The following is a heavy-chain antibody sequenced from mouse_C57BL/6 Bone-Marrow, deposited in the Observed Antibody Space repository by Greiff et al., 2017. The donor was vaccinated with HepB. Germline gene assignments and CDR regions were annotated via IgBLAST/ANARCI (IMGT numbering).Heavy chain of an antibody. J-gene: IGHJ2*01. CDR2: INPSSGYT. CDR1: GYTFTSYW. Sequence: VQGVESGAELAKPGASVKLSCKASGYTFTSYWMHWVKQRPGQGLEWIGYINPSSGYTKYNQKFKDKATLTADKSSSTAYMQLSSLTSEDSAVYFCARGGATTVVVDYWGQGTTLTVSS. CDR3: ARGGATTVVVDY. D-gene: IGHD1-1*01. V-gene: IGHV1-7*01.